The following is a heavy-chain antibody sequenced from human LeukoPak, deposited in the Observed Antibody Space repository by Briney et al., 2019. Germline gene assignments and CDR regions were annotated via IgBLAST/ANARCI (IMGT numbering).Heavy chain of an antibody. CDR2: INPNSGGT. CDR3: ARDLSIGHYYYDSSGSADY. V-gene: IGHV1-2*02. D-gene: IGHD3-22*01. CDR1: GYTFTGYY. Sequence: RASVKVSCKASGYTFTGYYMHWVRQAPGQGLEWMGWINPNSGGTNYAQKFQGRVTMTRDTSISTAYMELSRLRSDDTAVYYCARDLSIGHYYYDSSGSADYWGQGTLVTVSS. J-gene: IGHJ4*02.